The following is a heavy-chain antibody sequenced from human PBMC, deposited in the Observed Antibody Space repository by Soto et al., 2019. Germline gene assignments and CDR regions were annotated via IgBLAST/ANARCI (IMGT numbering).Heavy chain of an antibody. J-gene: IGHJ6*02. CDR3: AKDLGYGDYYYSGMDV. Sequence: QVQLVESGGGVVQPGRSLRLSCAASGFTFSSYGMHWVRQAPGKGLEWVAVISYDGSNKYYADSVKGRFTISRDNSKNTLYLQMNSLRAEDTAVYYCAKDLGYGDYYYSGMDVWGQGTTVTVYS. V-gene: IGHV3-30*18. CDR2: ISYDGSNK. D-gene: IGHD4-17*01. CDR1: GFTFSSYG.